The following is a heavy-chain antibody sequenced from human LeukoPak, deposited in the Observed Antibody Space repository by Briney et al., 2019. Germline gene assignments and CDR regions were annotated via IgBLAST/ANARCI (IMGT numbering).Heavy chain of an antibody. CDR1: GFTFINAW. V-gene: IGHV3-23*01. D-gene: IGHD4-11*01. J-gene: IGHJ4*02. CDR2: ISGSGGST. CDR3: AKRVLSGKHDYSNRVLDY. Sequence: GGSLRLSCAASGFTFINAWMSWVRQAPGKGLEWVSAISGSGGSTYYADSVKGRFTISRDNSKNTLYLQMNSLRAEDTAVYYCAKRVLSGKHDYSNRVLDYWGQGTLVTVSS.